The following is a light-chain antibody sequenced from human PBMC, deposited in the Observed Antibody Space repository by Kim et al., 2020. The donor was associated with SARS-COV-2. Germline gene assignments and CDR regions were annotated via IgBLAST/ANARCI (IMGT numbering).Light chain of an antibody. CDR1: QTVHNY. CDR3: QQRSDWPLT. CDR2: DAS. J-gene: IGKJ4*01. V-gene: IGKV3-11*01. Sequence: EIVLTQSPVTLSLSPGERATLSCRATQTVHNYLAWYQQKPGHPPRLLIYDASNRATGIPARFSGSGSGTDFTLTISSLEPEDFAVYYCQQRSDWPLTFGGGTKVDIK.